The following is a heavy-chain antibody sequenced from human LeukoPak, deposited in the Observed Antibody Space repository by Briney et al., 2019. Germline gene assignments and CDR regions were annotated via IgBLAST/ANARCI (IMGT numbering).Heavy chain of an antibody. D-gene: IGHD1-14*01. V-gene: IGHV3-21*06. CDR2: IGPTGFDR. CDR3: ATETNGRHYDY. CDR1: GLTFSTSG. J-gene: IGHJ4*02. Sequence: GGSLRLSCTTSGLTFSTSGFNWVRQAPGKGLEWVASIGPTGFDRYHADSIKGRFTISRDNANNFLYLQMDSLRAEDTAEYYCATETNGRHYDYWGQGTLLTVSS.